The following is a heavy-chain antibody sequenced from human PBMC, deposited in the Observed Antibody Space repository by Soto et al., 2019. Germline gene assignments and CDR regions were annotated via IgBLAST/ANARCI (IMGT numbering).Heavy chain of an antibody. Sequence: QVQLVESGGGVVQPGKSLRLSCAASGIPFSASGMHWVRQAPGKGLEWVAMIWSDGSSRYYADSVKGRFTISRDNSQNTLFLQMDSLRVEDTALYYCARDRGVEDLDHWGQGTLVTVSS. D-gene: IGHD2-15*01. CDR2: IWSDGSSR. J-gene: IGHJ4*02. CDR3: ARDRGVEDLDH. CDR1: GIPFSASG. V-gene: IGHV3-33*01.